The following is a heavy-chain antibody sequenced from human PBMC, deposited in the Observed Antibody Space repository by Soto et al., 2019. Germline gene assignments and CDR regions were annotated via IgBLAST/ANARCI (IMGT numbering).Heavy chain of an antibody. CDR2: ISPYNGDT. CDR3: TRDDRQADYGAKWYFDL. J-gene: IGHJ2*01. Sequence: QVQLVQAGAEVKMPGASVKVSCKASGYTFNSYGISWVLQAPGQGLEWMGWISPYNGDTNSAPKLQGRLTMTTHTSTSTAYMELRSLRSDDTAVYYCTRDDRQADYGAKWYFDLWGRGTLVTVSS. D-gene: IGHD4-17*01. V-gene: IGHV1-18*01. CDR1: GYTFNSYG.